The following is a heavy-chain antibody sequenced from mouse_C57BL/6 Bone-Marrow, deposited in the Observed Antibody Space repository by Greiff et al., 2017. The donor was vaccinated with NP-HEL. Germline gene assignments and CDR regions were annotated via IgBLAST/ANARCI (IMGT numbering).Heavy chain of an antibody. J-gene: IGHJ2*01. D-gene: IGHD2-1*01. CDR2: IHPNSGST. CDR1: GYTFTSYW. CDR3: ARKKPWDYYLDY. V-gene: IGHV1-64*01. Sequence: QVQLQQPGAELVKPGASVRLSCKASGYTFTSYWMHWVKQRPGQGLEWIGMIHPNSGSTNYNEKFKSKATLTVDKSSSTAYMQLSSLTSEDSAVYYCARKKPWDYYLDYWGQGTTLTVSS.